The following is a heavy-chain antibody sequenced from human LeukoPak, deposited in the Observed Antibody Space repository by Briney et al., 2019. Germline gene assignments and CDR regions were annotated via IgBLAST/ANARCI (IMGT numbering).Heavy chain of an antibody. CDR2: IKGDGSEK. J-gene: IGHJ4*02. CDR1: GITLTDHW. D-gene: IGHD1-26*01. CDR3: DKWVKEWSLDY. V-gene: IGHV3-7*01. Sequence: PGGSLRLSRVGSGITLTDHWTSCVRQAPGKGREWVANIKGDGSEKYYADSVKGRFTISKNNALNSLFLQLSSVRAEDTDVYYCDKWVKEWSLDYWGQGTLVTVSS.